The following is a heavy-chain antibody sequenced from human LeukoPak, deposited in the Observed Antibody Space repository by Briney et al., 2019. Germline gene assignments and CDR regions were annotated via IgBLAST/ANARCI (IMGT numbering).Heavy chain of an antibody. V-gene: IGHV3-7*03. D-gene: IGHD4-17*01. CDR3: ARDHLSTVTTGYMDV. Sequence: PGGSLRLSCAASGFTFSSYWMSWVRQAPGKGLEWVANIKQDGSEKYYVDSVKGRFTISRDNAKNSLYLQMNSLRAEDTAVYYCARDHLSTVTTGYMDVWGKGTTVTVSS. CDR2: IKQDGSEK. CDR1: GFTFSSYW. J-gene: IGHJ6*03.